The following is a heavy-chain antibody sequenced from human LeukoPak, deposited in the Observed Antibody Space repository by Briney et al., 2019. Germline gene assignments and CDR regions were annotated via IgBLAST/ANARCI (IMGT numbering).Heavy chain of an antibody. Sequence: SETLSLTCSVSGGSISSYYWSWIRQPAGKGLEWIGRIYTSGSTNYNPSLKSRVTISVDTSKNQFSLKLSSVTAADTAVYYCARGVRRSSSFRGNWFDPWGQGTLVTVSS. CDR2: IYTSGST. CDR1: GGSISSYY. CDR3: ARGVRRSSSFRGNWFDP. D-gene: IGHD6-6*01. J-gene: IGHJ5*02. V-gene: IGHV4-4*07.